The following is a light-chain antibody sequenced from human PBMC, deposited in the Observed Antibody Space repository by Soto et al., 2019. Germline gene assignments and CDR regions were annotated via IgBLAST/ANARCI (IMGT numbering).Light chain of an antibody. CDR1: QSVLYSSSKKNN. CDR3: QQYYGTPWT. Sequence: DIVMTQSPDSLAVSLGERAAINCKSSQSVLYSSSKKNNLAWYQQKPGQPPRLLIYWASTRESGVPDRFSGSGSGTDFTLTISSLQAEDVAVYYCQQYYGTPWTFGQGTKVEIK. J-gene: IGKJ1*01. CDR2: WAS. V-gene: IGKV4-1*01.